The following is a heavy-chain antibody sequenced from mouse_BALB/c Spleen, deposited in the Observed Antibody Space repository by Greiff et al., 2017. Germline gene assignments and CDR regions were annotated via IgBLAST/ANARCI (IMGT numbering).Heavy chain of an antibody. CDR3: ARVGDYYGSSSTFAY. J-gene: IGHJ3*01. V-gene: IGHV3-6*02. CDR2: ISYDGSN. CDR1: GYSITSGYY. D-gene: IGHD1-1*01. Sequence: VQLQQSGPGLVKPSQSLSLTCSVTGYSITSGYYWNWIRQFPGNKLEWMGYISYDGSNNYNPSLKNRISITRDTSKNQFFLKLNSVTTEDTSTYYCARVGDYYGSSSTFAYWGQGTLVTVSA.